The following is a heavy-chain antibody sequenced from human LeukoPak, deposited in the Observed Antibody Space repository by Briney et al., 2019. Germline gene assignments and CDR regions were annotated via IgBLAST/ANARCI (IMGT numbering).Heavy chain of an antibody. J-gene: IGHJ5*02. CDR3: ARDKFKVRRFDP. D-gene: IGHD3-10*01. Sequence: PSETLSLTCTVSGGSINSDDYYWSWIRQPPGKGLEWIGYIYYSGSTYYNPSLKSRVTISVDTSKNQFSLKLSSVTAADTAVYYCARDKFKVRRFDPWGQGTLVTVSS. V-gene: IGHV4-30-4*01. CDR2: IYYSGST. CDR1: GGSINSDDYY.